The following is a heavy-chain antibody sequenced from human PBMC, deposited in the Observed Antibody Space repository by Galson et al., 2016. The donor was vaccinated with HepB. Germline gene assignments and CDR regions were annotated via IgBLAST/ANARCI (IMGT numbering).Heavy chain of an antibody. CDR2: IIPILDLA. D-gene: IGHD6-6*01. J-gene: IGHJ5*02. CDR3: AKEDYSTSSRWMDP. Sequence: SVKVSCKASGGTFSSDAISWVRQAPGQGLEWMGSIIPILDLANSAQKFQGRVTVTADKSTTIVYMELSSLRSDDTAVYYCAKEDYSTSSRWMDPWGQGTPVTVFS. V-gene: IGHV1-69*04. CDR1: GGTFSSDA.